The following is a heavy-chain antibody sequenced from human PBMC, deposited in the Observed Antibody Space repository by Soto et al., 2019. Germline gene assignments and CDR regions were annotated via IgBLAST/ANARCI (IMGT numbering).Heavy chain of an antibody. D-gene: IGHD3-16*01. CDR1: GGSISSGGYY. J-gene: IGHJ6*02. CDR2: IYYSGST. CDR3: ASGSIWGAPMDV. V-gene: IGHV4-31*03. Sequence: SETLSLTCTVSGGSISSGGYYWSWIRQHPGKGLEWIGYIYYSGSTYYNPSLKSRVTISVDTSKNQFSLKLSSVTAADTAVYYCASGSIWGAPMDVWGQGTKVTGSS.